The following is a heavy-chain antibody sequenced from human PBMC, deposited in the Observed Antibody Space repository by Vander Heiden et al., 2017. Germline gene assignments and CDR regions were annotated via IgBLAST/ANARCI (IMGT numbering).Heavy chain of an antibody. CDR3: ARGLGVMDPFDY. CDR1: RFPFSTSC. D-gene: IGHD3-22*01. J-gene: IGHJ4*02. Sequence: EVQLVASGGGFFQPGGSLRLSCAASRFPFSTSCMHWVPHAPGKGLVWVSRISFDGSTTNYADSVKDRFTISRDNAKNTLYLQMNSLRVEDAAVYYCARGLGVMDPFDYWGQGTLVTVSS. CDR2: ISFDGSTT. V-gene: IGHV3-74*01.